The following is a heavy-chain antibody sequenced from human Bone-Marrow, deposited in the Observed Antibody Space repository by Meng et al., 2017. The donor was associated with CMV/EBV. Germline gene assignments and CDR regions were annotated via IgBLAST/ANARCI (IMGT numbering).Heavy chain of an antibody. V-gene: IGHV3-21*01. J-gene: IGHJ4*02. CDR1: GFTFSSYA. CDR3: ARDQLYQLLLDY. CDR2: ISSSSSYI. Sequence: GESLKISCAASGFTFSSYAMSWVRQAPGKGLEWVSSISSSSSYIYYADSVKGRFTISRDNAKNSLYLQMNSLRAEDTAVYYCARDQLYQLLLDYWGQGTLVTVSS. D-gene: IGHD2-2*01.